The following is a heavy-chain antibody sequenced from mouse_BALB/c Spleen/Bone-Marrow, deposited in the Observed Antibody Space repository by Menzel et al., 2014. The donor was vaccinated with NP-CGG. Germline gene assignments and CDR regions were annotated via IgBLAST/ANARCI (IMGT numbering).Heavy chain of an antibody. V-gene: IGHV3-2*02. J-gene: IGHJ4*01. D-gene: IGHD2-14*01. CDR2: ISYSGST. CDR1: GYSITSDYA. CDR3: ARWRYAMDY. Sequence: VQLQQSGPGLVKPSQSLSLTCTVTGYSITSDYAWNWIRQLPGNKLEWMGYISYSGSTSYNPSLKSRISITRDTSKNQFFLQLNSVTTEDTATYYCARWRYAMDYWGQGTSVTVSS.